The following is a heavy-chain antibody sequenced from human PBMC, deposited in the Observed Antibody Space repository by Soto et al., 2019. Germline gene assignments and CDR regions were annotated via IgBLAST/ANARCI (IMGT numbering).Heavy chain of an antibody. V-gene: IGHV1-18*01. J-gene: IGHJ6*02. CDR1: GYTFTIYG. CDR3: ARELFGLIYYYYGMDV. D-gene: IGHD3-10*02. Sequence: GASVKVSCKASGYTFTIYGISWVRQAPGQGLEWMGWISAYNGNTHYAQNLQDRVTMTTDTSTNTAYMELRSLRSDDTAVYYCARELFGLIYYYYGMDVWGQGTTVTVSS. CDR2: ISAYNGNT.